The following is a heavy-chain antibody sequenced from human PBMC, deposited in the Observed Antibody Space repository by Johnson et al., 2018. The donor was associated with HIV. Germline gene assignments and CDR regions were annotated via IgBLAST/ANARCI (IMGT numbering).Heavy chain of an antibody. CDR3: AKERLLHDAFDF. CDR1: GFTFSSYW. D-gene: IGHD5-18*01. J-gene: IGHJ3*01. V-gene: IGHV3-48*02. Sequence: VQLVESGGGLVQPGGSLRLSCAASGFTFSSYWMSWVRQAPGKGLEWVSYISSSGSTIYYAASVKGRFTISRDKSKNTMYLQMNSLRDEDTAVYHCAKERLLHDAFDFWGQGTMVTVSS. CDR2: ISSSGSTI.